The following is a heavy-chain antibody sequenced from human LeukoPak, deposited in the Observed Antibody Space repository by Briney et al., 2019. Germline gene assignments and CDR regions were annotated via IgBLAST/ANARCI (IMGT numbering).Heavy chain of an antibody. CDR1: GFIFSSYG. V-gene: IGHV3-30*02. D-gene: IGHD5-24*01. CDR2: IRYDGNIE. Sequence: GGSLRLSCAASGFIFSSYGMHWVRQAPGKGLEWVAYIRYDGNIEDYAESVKGRFTISRDNSKSTLYLQMNSLRAEDTAVYYCARDGLQDGYNQGYFDYWGQGTLVTVSS. J-gene: IGHJ4*02. CDR3: ARDGLQDGYNQGYFDY.